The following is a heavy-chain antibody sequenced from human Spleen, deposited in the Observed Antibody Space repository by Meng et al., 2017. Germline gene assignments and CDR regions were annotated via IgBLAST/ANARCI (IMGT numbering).Heavy chain of an antibody. CDR3: ASFLYYYDVGGQTLG. D-gene: IGHD3-22*01. CDR1: GGSLSTYV. CDR2: INHSGTT. Sequence: HVELYECRTRLSTASETLSPPCFVLGGSLSTYVWSLIRQPPGKGLEWIGEINHSGTTNYNPSLESRATISVDTSQNQFSLKLSSVTAADTAVYYCASFLYYYDVGGQTLGWGQGTLVTVSS. V-gene: IGHV4-34*01. J-gene: IGHJ4*02.